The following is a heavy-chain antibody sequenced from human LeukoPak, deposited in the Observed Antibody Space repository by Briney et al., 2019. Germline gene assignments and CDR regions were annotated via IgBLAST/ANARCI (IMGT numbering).Heavy chain of an antibody. CDR1: GYTFTGYY. V-gene: IGHV1-2*02. CDR2: INPNSGAT. Sequence: GASVKVSCKASGYTFTGYYMHWVRQAPGQGLEWMGWINPNSGATNYAQKFQGRVTMTRDTSISTAYMELSRLRSDDTAVYYCARVPITMVRGVKRDNWFDPWGQGTLVTVSS. J-gene: IGHJ5*02. CDR3: ARVPITMVRGVKRDNWFDP. D-gene: IGHD3-10*01.